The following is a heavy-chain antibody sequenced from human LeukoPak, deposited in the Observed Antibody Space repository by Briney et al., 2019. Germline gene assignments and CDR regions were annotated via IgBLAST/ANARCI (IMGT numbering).Heavy chain of an antibody. CDR3: ASSGYSYGFGYYHYYGMDV. D-gene: IGHD5-18*01. J-gene: IGHJ6*02. CDR1: GGSISGYY. CDR2: IYYSGST. V-gene: IGHV4-59*01. Sequence: SETLSLTCTVSGGSISGYYWSWIRQPPGQGLEWIGYIYYSGSTNYNPSLKSRATISVDTSKNQFSLKLSSVTAADTAVYYCASSGYSYGFGYYHYYGMDVWGQGTTVTVSS.